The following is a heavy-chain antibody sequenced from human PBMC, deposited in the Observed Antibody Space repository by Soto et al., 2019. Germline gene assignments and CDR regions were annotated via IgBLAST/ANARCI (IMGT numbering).Heavy chain of an antibody. Sequence: QVQLVESGGGVVQPGRSLRLSCVASGFTFSSYGMHWVRQAPGKGLEWVAIISYDGSNTYYADSVKGRFTISRDNSKNTLYLQTNSLRAGDTCVYYCAKEGGLSGSYFISRSYHFDYWGQGTLVTVSS. D-gene: IGHD1-26*01. J-gene: IGHJ4*02. CDR1: GFTFSSYG. V-gene: IGHV3-30*18. CDR2: ISYDGSNT. CDR3: AKEGGLSGSYFISRSYHFDY.